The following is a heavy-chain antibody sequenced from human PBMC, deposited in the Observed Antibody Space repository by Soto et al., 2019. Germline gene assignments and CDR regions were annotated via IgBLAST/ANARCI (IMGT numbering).Heavy chain of an antibody. J-gene: IGHJ6*02. CDR2: IYYSGST. Sequence: PSETLSLTCTVSGGSVSSGSYYWSWIRQPPGKGLEWIGYIYYSGSTNYNPSLKSRVTISVDTSKNQFSLKLSSVTAADTAVYYCARWVSYYYGMDVWGQGTTVTVSS. CDR3: ARWVSYYYGMDV. CDR1: GGSVSSGSYY. V-gene: IGHV4-61*01. D-gene: IGHD3-22*01.